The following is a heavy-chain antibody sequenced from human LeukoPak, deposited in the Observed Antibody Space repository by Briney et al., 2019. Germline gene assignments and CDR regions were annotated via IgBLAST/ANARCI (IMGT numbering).Heavy chain of an antibody. CDR1: GGSISSYY. Sequence: SETLSLTCTVSGGSISSYYWSWIRQPAGQGLKWIGRIYTSGSTNYNPSLKSRVTMSVDTSKRQFSLKLSSVPAADTAVYYCAAAGNSGHDAFDIWGQRTMVTVSS. D-gene: IGHD6-13*01. CDR3: AAAGNSGHDAFDI. V-gene: IGHV4-4*07. J-gene: IGHJ3*02. CDR2: IYTSGST.